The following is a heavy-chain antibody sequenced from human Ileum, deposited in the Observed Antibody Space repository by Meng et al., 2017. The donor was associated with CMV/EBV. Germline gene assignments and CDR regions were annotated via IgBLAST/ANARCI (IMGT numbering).Heavy chain of an antibody. V-gene: IGHV3-23*04. Sequence: EVELVGSGGGLVKSGGSLRRSCAASGFSLSHNAMTWVRQAPGKGLEWVSAIEGSNDNTHYADSVKGRFAISRDASTNTLYLQMNNLRAEDTAIYYCAKDIFGWAFDYWGHGTLVTVSS. CDR1: GFSLSHNA. J-gene: IGHJ4*01. CDR2: IEGSNDNT. CDR3: AKDIFGWAFDY. D-gene: IGHD3-10*02.